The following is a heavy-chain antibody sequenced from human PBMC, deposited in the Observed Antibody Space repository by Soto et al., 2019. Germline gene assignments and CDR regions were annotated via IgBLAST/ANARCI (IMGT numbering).Heavy chain of an antibody. V-gene: IGHV5-51*01. CDR3: AKPLGLGLYGMDV. J-gene: IGHJ6*02. Sequence: GESLKISCKWSGYTFTDYLIGWVRQLPGKGLEWMGIIYPGDSDTRYSPSFQGHVTITVDKSISTAYLQWSSLKASDTAMYYCAKPLGLGLYGMDVWGQGTTVTVSS. CDR1: GYTFTDYL. CDR2: IYPGDSDT. D-gene: IGHD7-27*01.